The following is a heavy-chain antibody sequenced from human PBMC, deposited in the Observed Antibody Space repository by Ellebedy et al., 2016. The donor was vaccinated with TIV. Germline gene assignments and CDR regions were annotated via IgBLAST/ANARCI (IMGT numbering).Heavy chain of an antibody. CDR1: GFTFSSHW. CDR2: IKEDGSEK. Sequence: GESLKISCAASGFTFSSHWMTWVRQAPGKRLEWVANIKEDGSEKVYLDSVKGRFTISRDNAKNSLSLQMTSLRAEDTAVYYCVRELYGSGSYYGDFWGQGTLVTVSS. J-gene: IGHJ4*02. V-gene: IGHV3-7*01. CDR3: VRELYGSGSYYGDF. D-gene: IGHD3-10*01.